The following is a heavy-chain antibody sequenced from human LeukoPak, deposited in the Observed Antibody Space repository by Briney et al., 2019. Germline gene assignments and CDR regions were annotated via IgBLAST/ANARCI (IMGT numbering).Heavy chain of an antibody. D-gene: IGHD4-17*01. Sequence: GGSLRLSCAASGFTFSSYSMNWVRQAPGKGLEWVSYISSSSSTIYYADSVKGRFTISRDNAKNSLYLQMNSLRAEDTAVYYCARDSYGDYPNWFDPWGQGTLVTVSS. J-gene: IGHJ5*02. V-gene: IGHV3-48*04. CDR3: ARDSYGDYPNWFDP. CDR1: GFTFSSYS. CDR2: ISSSSSTI.